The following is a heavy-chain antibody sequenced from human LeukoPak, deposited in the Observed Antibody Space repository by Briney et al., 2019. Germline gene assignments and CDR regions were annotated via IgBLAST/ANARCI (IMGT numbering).Heavy chain of an antibody. CDR2: ISAYNANT. CDR1: GYTFNSYG. V-gene: IGHV1-18*01. CDR3: ARDLSPYCSGGSCHYYMDV. Sequence: ASVKVSCKASGYTFNSYGISWVRQAPGQGLEWMAWISAYNANTNYAQKLQDRVTMTTDTFTSTAYMELRSLRSDDTAVYYCARDLSPYCSGGSCHYYMDVWGKGTTVTVSS. D-gene: IGHD2-15*01. J-gene: IGHJ6*03.